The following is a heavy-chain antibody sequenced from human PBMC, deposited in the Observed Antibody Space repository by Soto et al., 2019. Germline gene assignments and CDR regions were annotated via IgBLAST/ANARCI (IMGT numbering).Heavy chain of an antibody. D-gene: IGHD3-22*01. CDR3: ARDPYYDSSGYSPRAY. Sequence: QVQLVESGGGVVQPGRSLRLSCAASGFTFSSYAMHWVRQAPGKGLEWVAVISYDGSNKYYADSVKGRFTISRDNSKNTLYLQMNSRRAEDTAVYYCARDPYYDSSGYSPRAYWGQGTLVTVSS. V-gene: IGHV3-30-3*01. J-gene: IGHJ4*02. CDR1: GFTFSSYA. CDR2: ISYDGSNK.